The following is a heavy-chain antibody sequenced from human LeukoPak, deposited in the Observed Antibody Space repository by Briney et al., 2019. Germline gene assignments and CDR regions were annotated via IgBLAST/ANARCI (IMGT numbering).Heavy chain of an antibody. CDR1: GDSVSNNKAA. J-gene: IGHJ4*02. D-gene: IGHD3-10*01. Sequence: SQTLSLTCVISGDSVSNNKAAWNWIRQSPSRGLEWLGRTYYRSKWYNEYALSVKSRITIDPDTSKNQFSLHLNSVTPEDTAVYYCAEEGGSGMLNWGQGTLVTVSS. V-gene: IGHV6-1*01. CDR3: AEEGGSGMLN. CDR2: TYYRSKWYN.